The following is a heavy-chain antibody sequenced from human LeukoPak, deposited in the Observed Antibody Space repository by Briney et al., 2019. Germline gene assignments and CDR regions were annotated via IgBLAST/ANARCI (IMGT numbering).Heavy chain of an antibody. CDR3: ARDYGSGSSFFDF. J-gene: IGHJ4*02. D-gene: IGHD3-10*01. Sequence: SETLSLTCTVSGGSISSGGYYWSWIRQHPGKGLEWIGYIYYSGSTYYNPSLKSRVTISVDTSKNQFSLKLSSVTAADTAVYYCARDYGSGSSFFDFWGQGTLVTVSS. CDR1: GGSISSGGYY. CDR2: IYYSGST. V-gene: IGHV4-31*03.